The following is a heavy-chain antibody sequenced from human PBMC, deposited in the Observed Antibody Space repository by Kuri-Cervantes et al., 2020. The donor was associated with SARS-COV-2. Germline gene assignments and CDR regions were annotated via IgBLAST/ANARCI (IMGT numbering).Heavy chain of an antibody. Sequence: GESLRLSCAASGFTFSSFAMSWVRQAPGKGLEWVSSISGSGVGTYYADSVKGRFTISRDNSKNTLYLQMNSLRAEDPALYYCAKVGLSFDYWGQGTLVTVSS. CDR3: AKVGLSFDY. D-gene: IGHD2/OR15-2a*01. CDR2: ISGSGVGT. J-gene: IGHJ4*02. V-gene: IGHV3-23*01. CDR1: GFTFSSFA.